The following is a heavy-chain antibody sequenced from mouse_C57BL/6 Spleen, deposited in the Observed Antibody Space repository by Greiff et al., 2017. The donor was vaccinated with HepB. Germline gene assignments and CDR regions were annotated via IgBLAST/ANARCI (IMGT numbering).Heavy chain of an antibody. J-gene: IGHJ4*01. V-gene: IGHV1-52*01. CDR2: IDPSDSET. CDR3: ARRYYGNYEAMDY. D-gene: IGHD2-1*01. CDR1: GYTFTSYW. Sequence: QVQLQQPGAELVRPGSSVKLSCKASGYTFTSYWMHWVKQRPIQGLEWIGNIDPSDSETHYNQKFKDKATLTVDKSSSTAYMQLSSLTSEDSAVYYGARRYYGNYEAMDYWGQGTSVTVSS.